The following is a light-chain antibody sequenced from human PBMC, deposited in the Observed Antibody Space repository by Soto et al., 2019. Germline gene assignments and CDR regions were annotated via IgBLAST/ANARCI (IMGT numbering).Light chain of an antibody. Sequence: DIQMTQSPSSLSASVGDRVTITCRASQGIRNDLGWFQQNPGKAPNRLIYAASSLQSGVPSRFSGSGSGTEFTLTVSSLQPEDFAMYYCLQQSSYPPLTFGGRTRVEIK. J-gene: IGKJ4*01. CDR3: LQQSSYPPLT. CDR1: QGIRND. V-gene: IGKV1-17*01. CDR2: AAS.